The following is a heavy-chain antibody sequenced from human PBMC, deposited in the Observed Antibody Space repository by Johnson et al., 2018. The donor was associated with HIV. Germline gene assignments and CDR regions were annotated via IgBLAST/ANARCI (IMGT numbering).Heavy chain of an antibody. Sequence: VQLVESGGGVVQPGRSLRLSCAASGFTFSSYGMHWVSQAPGKGLEWVAGISNDGRNKSYADSVKGRFTISRDNSKNTLYLQMNSLRAEDTAVFYCAREGWELPRTGFDVWGLGTMVTVSS. D-gene: IGHD1-26*01. V-gene: IGHV3-30*19. CDR1: GFTFSSYG. CDR2: ISNDGRNK. CDR3: AREGWELPRTGFDV. J-gene: IGHJ3*01.